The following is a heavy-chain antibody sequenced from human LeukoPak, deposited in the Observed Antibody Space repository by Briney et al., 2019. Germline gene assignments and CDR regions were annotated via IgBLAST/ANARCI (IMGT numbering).Heavy chain of an antibody. CDR2: ISSSGNTI. CDR1: GFTLSSYS. J-gene: IGHJ4*02. D-gene: IGHD3-10*01. CDR3: ARILEWFGDLSFDY. Sequence: PGGSLRLSCAASGFTLSSYSMNWVRQAPGKGPEWVSYISSSGNTIYYADSVKGRLTISRDNAKNSLYLQMNSLRAEDTAVYYCARILEWFGDLSFDYWGQGTLVTVSS. V-gene: IGHV3-48*04.